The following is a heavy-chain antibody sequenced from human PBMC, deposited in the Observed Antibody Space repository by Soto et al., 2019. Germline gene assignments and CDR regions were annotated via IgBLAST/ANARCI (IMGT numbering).Heavy chain of an antibody. CDR2: ISAYNGNT. CDR1: GYTFTSYG. J-gene: IGHJ4*02. D-gene: IGHD6-13*01. V-gene: IGHV1-18*01. CDR3: ARDHGYSSSWLGGNAY. Sequence: RASVKVSCKASGYTFTSYGISWVRQAPGQGLEWMGWISAYNGNTNYAQKLQGRVTMTTDTSTSTAYMELRSLRSDDTAVYYCARDHGYSSSWLGGNAYWGQGTLVTVSS.